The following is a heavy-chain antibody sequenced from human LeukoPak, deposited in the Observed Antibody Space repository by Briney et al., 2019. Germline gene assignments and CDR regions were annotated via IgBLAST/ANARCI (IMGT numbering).Heavy chain of an antibody. CDR2: IYSSGTT. J-gene: IGHJ4*02. V-gene: IGHV3-53*01. CDR1: GFTVSTKY. Sequence: GGSLRLSCAASGFTVSTKYMSWVRQAPGKGLEWVSLIYSSGTTYYADSVKGRFTISRDNSKNSLYLQMNSLRAEDTAVYYCARAGGVPAAHFDYWGQGTLVTVSS. D-gene: IGHD2-2*01. CDR3: ARAGGVPAAHFDY.